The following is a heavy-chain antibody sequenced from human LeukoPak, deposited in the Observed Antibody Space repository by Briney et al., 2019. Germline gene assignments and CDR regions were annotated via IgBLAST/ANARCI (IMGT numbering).Heavy chain of an antibody. V-gene: IGHV4-4*07. D-gene: IGHD2-15*01. CDR3: ASFKDGFDY. CDR2: IYTSGST. Sequence: SETLSLTCTVSGGSISSYHWSWVRQPAGKGLELIGRIYTSGSTNYNPSLNRRVTMSVDTSKNQFSLKLSSVTAADTAVYYCASFKDGFDYWGQGTLVTVSS. J-gene: IGHJ4*02. CDR1: GGSISSYH.